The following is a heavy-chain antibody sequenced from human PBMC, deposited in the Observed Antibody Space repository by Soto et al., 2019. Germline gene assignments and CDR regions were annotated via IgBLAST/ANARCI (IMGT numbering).Heavy chain of an antibody. J-gene: IGHJ3*02. Sequence: SETLSLTCTVTGGSINSSPYSWGWIRQPPGKGLEWISSIYYNGSTFYNPSLKSRVTISMDTSQNHFSLRLSSVTAADTAVYYCASFSSDPTGWYRAFDIWGQGTMVTVSS. CDR1: GGSINSSPYS. CDR3: ASFSSDPTGWYRAFDI. V-gene: IGHV4-39*02. CDR2: IYYNGST. D-gene: IGHD6-19*01.